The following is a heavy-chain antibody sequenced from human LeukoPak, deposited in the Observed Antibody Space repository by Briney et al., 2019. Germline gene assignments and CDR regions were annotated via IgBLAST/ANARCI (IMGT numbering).Heavy chain of an antibody. V-gene: IGHV3-7*01. J-gene: IGHJ4*02. CDR3: VGVAGDY. D-gene: IGHD6-19*01. CDR2: IKQDGSEK. Sequence: GGSLRLSCAAAGFTFSSYAMTWVRQAQGKGLEWVANIKQDGSEKYYVDSVKGRFTISRDNAKNSLYLQMNSLRAEDTAVYYCVGVAGDYWGQGTLVTVSS. CDR1: GFTFSSYA.